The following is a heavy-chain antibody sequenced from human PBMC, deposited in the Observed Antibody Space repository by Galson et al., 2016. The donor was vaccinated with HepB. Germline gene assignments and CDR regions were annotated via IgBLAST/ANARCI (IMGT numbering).Heavy chain of an antibody. CDR3: AASFWNDYYSMTWFDP. D-gene: IGHD3-3*01. CDR1: GGSISSGAYY. Sequence: TLSLTCTVSGGSISSGAYYWSWIRHLPGKGLEWIGYIYYTGSPYYSPSLKSRVTISVDTSTNQLSLNLSSVTAADTAVYYCAASFWNDYYSMTWFDPWGQGTLVTVAS. CDR2: IYYTGSP. J-gene: IGHJ5*02. V-gene: IGHV4-31*03.